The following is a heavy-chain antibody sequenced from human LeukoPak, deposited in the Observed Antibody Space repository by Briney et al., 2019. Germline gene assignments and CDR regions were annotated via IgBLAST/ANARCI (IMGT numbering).Heavy chain of an antibody. Sequence: GGSLRLSCAASGFTFSDYYMSWIRQAPGKGLEWVSYISSSSSYTNYADSVKGRFTIPRDNAKNSLYLQMNSLRAEDTAVYYCARSRWSYYDSSGYYYVGKYFQHWGQGTLVTVSS. V-gene: IGHV3-11*06. CDR2: ISSSSSYT. CDR3: ARSRWSYYDSSGYYYVGKYFQH. CDR1: GFTFSDYY. D-gene: IGHD3-22*01. J-gene: IGHJ1*01.